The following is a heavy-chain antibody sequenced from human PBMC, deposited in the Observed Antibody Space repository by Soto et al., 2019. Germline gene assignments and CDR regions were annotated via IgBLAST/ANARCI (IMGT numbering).Heavy chain of an antibody. CDR3: AKVGGYPSYYYYGMDV. D-gene: IGHD3-22*01. CDR1: GFTFSSYA. Sequence: PGGSLRLSCAASGFTFSSYAMSWVRQAPGKGLEWVSAISGSGGSTYYADSVKGRFTISRDNSKNTLYLQMNSLRAEDTAVYYCAKVGGYPSYYYYGMDVWGQGTTVTVSS. J-gene: IGHJ6*02. CDR2: ISGSGGST. V-gene: IGHV3-23*01.